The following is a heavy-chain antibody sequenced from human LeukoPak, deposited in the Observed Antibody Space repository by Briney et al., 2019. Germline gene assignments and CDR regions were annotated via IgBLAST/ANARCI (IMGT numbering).Heavy chain of an antibody. D-gene: IGHD5-24*01. CDR2: IGSSDSTT. Sequence: GGSLRLSCVASGFTFSSYEMNWVRQAPGKGLEWLSYIGSSDSTTHYADSVKGRFTISRDNAKNSLYLQMNSLRVEDTAVYYCARDRLGDGYIREFDSWGQGTLVIVSS. CDR3: ARDRLGDGYIREFDS. CDR1: GFTFSSYE. J-gene: IGHJ4*02. V-gene: IGHV3-48*03.